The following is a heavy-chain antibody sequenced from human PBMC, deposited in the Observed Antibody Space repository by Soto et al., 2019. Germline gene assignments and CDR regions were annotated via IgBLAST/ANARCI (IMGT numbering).Heavy chain of an antibody. Sequence: PSETLSLTCTVSGGSISSSSYYWGWIRQPPGKGLEWIGSIYYSGSTYYNPSLKSRVTISVDTSKNQFSLKLSSVTAADTAVYYCATHYDILTGYSRTGYFDYWGQGTLVTVS. D-gene: IGHD3-9*01. V-gene: IGHV4-39*01. CDR3: ATHYDILTGYSRTGYFDY. J-gene: IGHJ4*02. CDR1: GGSISSSSYY. CDR2: IYYSGST.